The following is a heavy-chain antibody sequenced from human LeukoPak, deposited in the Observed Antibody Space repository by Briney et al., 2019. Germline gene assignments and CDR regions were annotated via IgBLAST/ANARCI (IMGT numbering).Heavy chain of an antibody. CDR3: ARLNYDFWSGYYTDFDY. D-gene: IGHD3-3*01. Sequence: SVKVSCKASGGTFSSYAISWVRQAPGQGLEWMGGIIPICGTANYAQKFQGRVTITADESTSTAYMELSSLRSEDTAVYYCARLNYDFWSGYYTDFDYWGQGTLVTVSS. V-gene: IGHV1-69*01. CDR2: IIPICGTA. J-gene: IGHJ4*02. CDR1: GGTFSSYA.